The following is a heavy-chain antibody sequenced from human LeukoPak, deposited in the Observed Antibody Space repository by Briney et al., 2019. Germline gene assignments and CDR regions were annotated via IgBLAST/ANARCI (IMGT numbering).Heavy chain of an antibody. D-gene: IGHD5-24*01. J-gene: IGHJ4*02. CDR2: IYTSGST. Sequence: SETLSLTCTVSGDSMNTYYWSWIRQPPGKGLEWIGRIYTSGSTSYNPSLKSRVTISVDTSKNQFSLKLSSVTAADTAVYYCARDTDGYNEGYWGQGTLVTVSS. CDR3: ARDTDGYNEGY. CDR1: GDSMNTYY. V-gene: IGHV4-4*08.